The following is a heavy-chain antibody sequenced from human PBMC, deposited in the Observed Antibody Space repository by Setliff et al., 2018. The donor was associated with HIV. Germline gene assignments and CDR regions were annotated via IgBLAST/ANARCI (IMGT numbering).Heavy chain of an antibody. CDR1: GYSFTKSW. CDR2: IYPGDSDT. D-gene: IGHD2-2*01. J-gene: IGHJ6*03. V-gene: IGHV5-51*01. CDR3: ARQPGRAAMGRENYYYYYMDV. Sequence: GESLKISCQASGYSFTKSWIGWVRQMPGKGLEWMGLIYPGDSDTRYSPSFQGQVTISADTSISTAYLQWRSLKASDTAMYYCARQPGRAAMGRENYYYYYMDVWGKGTTVTVSS.